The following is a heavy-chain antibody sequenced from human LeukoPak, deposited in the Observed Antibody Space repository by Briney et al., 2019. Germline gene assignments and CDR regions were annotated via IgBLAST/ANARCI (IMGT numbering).Heavy chain of an antibody. D-gene: IGHD2-8*01. CDR2: IDSSGST. CDR3: ARDGPEYCTNGVCGID. Sequence: PSETLSLTCTVSGVSISSGSYYWGWIRQPAGKGREWIVRIDSSGSTNDNPANNSRITISVNTSKNQSSLKLSSVTAADTAVYYCARDGPEYCTNGVCGIDWGQGTLVTVSS. V-gene: IGHV4-61*02. CDR1: GVSISSGSYY. J-gene: IGHJ4*02.